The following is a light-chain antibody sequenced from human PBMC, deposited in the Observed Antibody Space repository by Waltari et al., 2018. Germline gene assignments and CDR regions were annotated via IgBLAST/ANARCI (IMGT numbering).Light chain of an antibody. CDR2: GAS. CDR3: QHFIF. J-gene: IGKJ4*01. V-gene: IGKV1-9*01. Sequence: DIQLTQSPSFLSASVGDRVTITCRASQGISSSVAWYQQKPGKAPKLLIYGASTLQSGVTSKFSGSGSGTEFTLTISSLQPEDFATYYCQHFIFFGGGTKVEIK. CDR1: QGISSS.